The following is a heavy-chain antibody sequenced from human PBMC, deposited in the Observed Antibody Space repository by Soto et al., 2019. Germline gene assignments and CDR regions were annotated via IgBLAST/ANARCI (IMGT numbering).Heavy chain of an antibody. CDR2: IYYSGST. J-gene: IGHJ4*02. CDR3: ARQHWAAGYFDY. CDR1: GGSISSSSYY. V-gene: IGHV4-39*01. D-gene: IGHD6-13*01. Sequence: SETLSLTCTVSGGSISSSSYYWGWIRQPPGKGLEWIGSIYYSGSTHYNPSLKSRVTISVDTSKNQFSLKLSSVTAADTAVYYCARQHWAAGYFDYWGQGTLVTVSS.